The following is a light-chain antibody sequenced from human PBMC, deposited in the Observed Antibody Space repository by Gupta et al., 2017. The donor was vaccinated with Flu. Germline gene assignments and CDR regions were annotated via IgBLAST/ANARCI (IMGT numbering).Light chain of an antibody. V-gene: IGLV2-14*01. CDR2: EVS. Sequence: IAISCTGTSTDVGGFDYVSWSTTHPGKATERMMFEVSRRPSGISDRFAGSKSGNRASLSISGLLAEHESYDDCSSYTNTNTADVFGGGTKLTVL. CDR1: STDVGGFDY. J-gene: IGLJ2*01. CDR3: SSYTNTNTADV.